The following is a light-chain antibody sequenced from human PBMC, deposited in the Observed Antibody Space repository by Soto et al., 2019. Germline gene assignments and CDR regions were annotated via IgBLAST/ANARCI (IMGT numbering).Light chain of an antibody. Sequence: DIQMTQSPSTLSAFGGDRVTITCRASQRISTWLAWYKQKPGKAPTLLIYDASILKSGVPSTFNGNGSGTEFALTVSSLHPDDFATYYCLQYLTYPWTFGQGTKVDI. CDR3: LQYLTYPWT. CDR1: QRISTW. CDR2: DAS. V-gene: IGKV1-5*01. J-gene: IGKJ1*01.